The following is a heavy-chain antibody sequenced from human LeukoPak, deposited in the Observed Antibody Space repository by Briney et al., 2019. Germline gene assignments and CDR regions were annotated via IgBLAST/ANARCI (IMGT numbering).Heavy chain of an antibody. CDR3: ASKTYYHDSSGYYLIWFDP. V-gene: IGHV4-4*02. J-gene: IGHJ5*02. Sequence: SETLSLTCVVSGGSISSSNWWSWVRQPPGKGLEWIGEIYHSGSTNYNPSLKSRVTISVDKSKNQFSLKLSSVTAADTAVYYCASKTYYHDSSGYYLIWFDPWGQGTLVTVSS. CDR1: GGSISSSNW. CDR2: IYHSGST. D-gene: IGHD3-22*01.